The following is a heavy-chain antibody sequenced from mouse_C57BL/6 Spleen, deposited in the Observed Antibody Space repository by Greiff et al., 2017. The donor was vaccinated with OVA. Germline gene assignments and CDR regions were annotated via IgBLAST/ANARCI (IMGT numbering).Heavy chain of an antibody. CDR2: IYPGSGST. J-gene: IGHJ2*01. V-gene: IGHV1-55*01. Sequence: QVHVKQPGAELVKPGASVKMSCKASGYTFTSYWITWVKQRPGQGLEWIGDIYPGSGSTNYNEKFKSKATLTVDTSSSTAYMQLSSLTSEDSAVYYCAREGYSNYYWGQGTTLTVSS. CDR1: GYTFTSYW. D-gene: IGHD2-5*01. CDR3: AREGYSNYY.